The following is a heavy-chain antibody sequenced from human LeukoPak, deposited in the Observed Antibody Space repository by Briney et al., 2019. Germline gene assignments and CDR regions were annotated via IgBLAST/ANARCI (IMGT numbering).Heavy chain of an antibody. D-gene: IGHD4-17*01. V-gene: IGHV4-59*01. CDR3: ARDFAGDYGDHRWYIDV. CDR1: GGSISSYY. Sequence: SETLSLTCTVSGGSISSYYWSWIRQPPGKGLEWIAYINYSGSTNYNPSLKSRVTISLDTSKIQCSLKLSSVSAEDTAVYYCARDFAGDYGDHRWYIDVWGKGTTVTVSS. J-gene: IGHJ6*03. CDR2: INYSGST.